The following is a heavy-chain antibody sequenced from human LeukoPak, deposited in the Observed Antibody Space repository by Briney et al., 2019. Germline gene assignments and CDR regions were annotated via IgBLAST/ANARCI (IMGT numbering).Heavy chain of an antibody. D-gene: IGHD6-19*01. V-gene: IGHV1-18*01. J-gene: IGHJ4*02. Sequence: SVKVSCKASGYTFTSYGISWVRQAPGQGLEWVGWISAYNGNTNYAQKLQGRVTMTTDTSTSTAYMELRSLRSDDTAVYYCARDLLAVAGTWFDYWGQGTLVTVSS. CDR2: ISAYNGNT. CDR1: GYTFTSYG. CDR3: ARDLLAVAGTWFDY.